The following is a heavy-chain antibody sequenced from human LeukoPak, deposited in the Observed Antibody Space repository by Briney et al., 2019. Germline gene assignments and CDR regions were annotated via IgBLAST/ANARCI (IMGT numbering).Heavy chain of an antibody. Sequence: GESLKISCKGSGYSFTTYWIGWVRQMPGRGLEWVGTIYPGDSDTRYSPSFQGQVTISADKSTSVAYLQWSSLKTSDAAIYYCARHFGGSYYDDYWGQGTLVTVSS. CDR1: GYSFTTYW. V-gene: IGHV5-51*01. D-gene: IGHD1-26*01. CDR3: ARHFGGSYYDDY. CDR2: IYPGDSDT. J-gene: IGHJ4*02.